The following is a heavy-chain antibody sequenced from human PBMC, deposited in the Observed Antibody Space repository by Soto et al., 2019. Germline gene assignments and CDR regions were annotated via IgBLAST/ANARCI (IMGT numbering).Heavy chain of an antibody. CDR3: ARYLVTYYYYYMDV. Sequence: PSETLSLTCTVSGGSISSYYWSWIRQPPGKGLEWIGYIYYSGSTNYNPSLKSRVTISVDTSKNQFSLKLSSVTAADTAVYYCARYLVTYYYYYMDVWGKGTTVTVS. D-gene: IGHD6-13*01. V-gene: IGHV4-59*01. CDR2: IYYSGST. J-gene: IGHJ6*03. CDR1: GGSISSYY.